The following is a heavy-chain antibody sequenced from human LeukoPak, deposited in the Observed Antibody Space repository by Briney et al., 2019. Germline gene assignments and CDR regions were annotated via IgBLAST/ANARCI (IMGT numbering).Heavy chain of an antibody. CDR2: ISYVGSNK. D-gene: IGHD6-13*01. J-gene: IGHJ4*02. Sequence: PGGSLRLSCAASGFTFSSYAMHWVRQAPGKGLECVAGISYVGSNKYYADSVKGRFTISRDNSKNTLYLQMNSLRAEDTAVYYCARDNRYSSSWYGYFDYWGQGTLVTVSS. V-gene: IGHV3-30*01. CDR1: GFTFSSYA. CDR3: ARDNRYSSSWYGYFDY.